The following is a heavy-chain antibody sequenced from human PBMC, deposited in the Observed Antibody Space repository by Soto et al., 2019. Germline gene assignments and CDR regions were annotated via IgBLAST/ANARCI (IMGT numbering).Heavy chain of an antibody. D-gene: IGHD2-2*01. Sequence: EVQLLESGGGLVQPGGSLRLSCVGSGFTFINYAMNWVRQTPGKGLEWVSTISGGGDKTFDADTVKGRFTISRDNSKNAVNLQMNSLRADDTAVYYCARKVLGSTSRPDWWYFDLWGRCTLVTVSS. CDR3: ARKVLGSTSRPDWWYFDL. J-gene: IGHJ2*01. CDR2: ISGGGDKT. V-gene: IGHV3-23*01. CDR1: GFTFINYA.